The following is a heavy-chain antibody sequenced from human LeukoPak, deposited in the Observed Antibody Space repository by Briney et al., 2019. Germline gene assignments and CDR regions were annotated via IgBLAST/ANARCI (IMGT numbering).Heavy chain of an antibody. V-gene: IGHV4-34*01. Sequence: SETLSLTCAVYGGSFSGYYWSWIRQPPGKGLEWIGEINHSGSTNYNPSLKSRVTISVDTSKNQFSLKLSSVTAADTAVYYCTRGPGSGWYGKIDYWGQGTLVTVSS. D-gene: IGHD6-19*01. J-gene: IGHJ4*02. CDR1: GGSFSGYY. CDR3: TRGPGSGWYGKIDY. CDR2: INHSGST.